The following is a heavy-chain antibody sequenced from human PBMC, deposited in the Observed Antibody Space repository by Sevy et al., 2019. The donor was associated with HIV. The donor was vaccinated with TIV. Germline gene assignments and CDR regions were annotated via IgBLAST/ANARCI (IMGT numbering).Heavy chain of an antibody. J-gene: IGHJ4*01. CDR1: RFTFSSYW. V-gene: IGHV3-7*01. CDR2: IRQDGSEK. Sequence: GGSLRLSCAASRFTFSSYWMSWVRQAPGKGLEWVANIRQDGSEKYYVDSVKGRFTISRDNAKNSLYLQMNSLRAEDTAVYYCARGRRALDYWGHGTLVTVSS. CDR3: ARGRRALDY.